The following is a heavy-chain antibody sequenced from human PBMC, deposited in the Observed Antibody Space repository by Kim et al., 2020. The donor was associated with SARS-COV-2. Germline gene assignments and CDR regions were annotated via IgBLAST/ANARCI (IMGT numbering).Heavy chain of an antibody. CDR3: ARGGVTGRLLDY. V-gene: IGHV3-74*01. CDR2: INNGWTTS. Sequence: GGSLRLSCTASGVSFTTYWMHWVRQVPGKGLEWVSLINNGWTTSNYEDFVKGRFAISRDNLKATLYLRMTSLRCEDTGVYFCARGGVTGRLLDYWGQGTLVTVSS. CDR1: GVSFTTYW. J-gene: IGHJ4*02. D-gene: IGHD2-21*02.